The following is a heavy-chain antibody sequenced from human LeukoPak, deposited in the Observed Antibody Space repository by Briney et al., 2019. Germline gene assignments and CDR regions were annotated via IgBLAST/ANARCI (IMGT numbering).Heavy chain of an antibody. CDR1: GYTFTGHY. V-gene: IGHV1-2*02. CDR2: INPKSGGT. J-gene: IGHJ4*02. D-gene: IGHD3-3*01. CDR3: ATEFEVDTSLGVGYFEY. Sequence: ASVKVSCKASGYTFTGHYIHWVRQAPGQGLEWMGWINPKSGGTNYALQFQGRVTMTRDLSISTAYMELSRVRSDDTAVYYCATEFEVDTSLGVGYFEYWGQGTLVTVSS.